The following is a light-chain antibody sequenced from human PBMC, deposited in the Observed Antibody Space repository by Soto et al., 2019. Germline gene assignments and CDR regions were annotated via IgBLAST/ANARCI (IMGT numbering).Light chain of an antibody. CDR1: QSISSY. J-gene: IGKJ1*01. CDR3: QQSYGTLRT. V-gene: IGKV1-39*01. CDR2: AAS. Sequence: DIQMTQSPSSLSASVGDRVTITCRASQSISSYLNWYQQKPGKAPKLLIYAASSLQRGVPSSFSGSGSETDFTLTISSLQPEDFATYYCQQSYGTLRTFGQGTKVEIK.